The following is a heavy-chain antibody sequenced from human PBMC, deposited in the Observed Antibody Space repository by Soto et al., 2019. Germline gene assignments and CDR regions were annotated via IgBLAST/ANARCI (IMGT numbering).Heavy chain of an antibody. CDR3: AAEPGYKYNWFDP. J-gene: IGHJ5*02. CDR2: IIPIFGTA. D-gene: IGHD1-1*01. V-gene: IGHV1-69*13. CDR1: GGTFSSYA. Sequence: SVKVSCKASGGTFSSYAISWVRQAPGQGLEWMGGIIPIFGTANYAQKFQGRVTITADESTSTAYMELSSLRSEDTAVYYCAAEPGYKYNWFDPWGQGTLVTVSS.